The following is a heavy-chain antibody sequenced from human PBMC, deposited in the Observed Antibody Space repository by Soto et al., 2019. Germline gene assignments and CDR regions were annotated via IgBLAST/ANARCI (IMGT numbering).Heavy chain of an antibody. D-gene: IGHD3-10*01. CDR3: ARQLWFGENAFDI. J-gene: IGHJ3*02. CDR1: GGSFSGYY. CDR2: INHSGST. V-gene: IGHV4-34*01. Sequence: SETLSLTCAVYGGSFSGYYWSWIRQPPGKGLEWIGEINHSGSTNYNPSLKSRVTISVDTSKNQFSLKLSSVTAADTAVYYCARQLWFGENAFDIWGQGTMVTVSS.